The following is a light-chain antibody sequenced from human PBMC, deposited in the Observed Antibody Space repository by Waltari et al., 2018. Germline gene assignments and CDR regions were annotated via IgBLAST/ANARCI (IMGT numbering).Light chain of an antibody. V-gene: IGLV2-14*03. CDR3: TSYTSTSTLVV. CDR1: SSDVGGYNY. J-gene: IGLJ2*01. Sequence: QSALTQPASVSGSPGQSITISCSGSSSDVGGYNYVAWYQQHPGKAPKLMIYDVTILPSGVSNRFSGSKSGYTASLTISGLQADDEADYYCTSYTSTSTLVVFGGGTKLTVL. CDR2: DVT.